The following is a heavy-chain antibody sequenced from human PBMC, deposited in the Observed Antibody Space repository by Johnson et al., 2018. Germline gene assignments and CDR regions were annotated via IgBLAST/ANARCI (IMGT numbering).Heavy chain of an antibody. CDR2: ISYDGRKK. CDR1: GLTFSSYG. D-gene: IGHD6-13*01. J-gene: IGHJ4*02. V-gene: IGHV3-30*18. CDR3: AKGSGAAAVTCDC. Sequence: QVQLVESGGGVVQPGRSLRLSCTASGLTFSSYGIHWVRQAPRKGLEWVGVISYDGRKKYYAESVKGRFTISRDNSKNTLYLELNSLRGEDTAVYYCAKGSGAAAVTCDCWGQGTLVTVSS.